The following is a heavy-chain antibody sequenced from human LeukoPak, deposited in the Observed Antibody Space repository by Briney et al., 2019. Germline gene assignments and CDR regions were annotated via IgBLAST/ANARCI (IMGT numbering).Heavy chain of an antibody. CDR3: ARRRPLDY. J-gene: IGHJ4*02. V-gene: IGHV3-66*04. CDR1: GFSVSSNY. CDR2: INSGGST. Sequence: GGSLRLSCAASGFSVSSNYMSWVRQAPGRGLEWVSVINSGGSTYYADSVEGRFTISRDSSKDTLFLQLNSLRAEDTAVYYCARRRPLDYWGQGTLVTVSS.